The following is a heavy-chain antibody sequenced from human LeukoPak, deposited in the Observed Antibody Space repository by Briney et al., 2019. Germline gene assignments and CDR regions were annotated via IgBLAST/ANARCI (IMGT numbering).Heavy chain of an antibody. CDR1: GFTFSAYA. D-gene: IGHD3-16*01. V-gene: IGHV3-64D*09. CDR2: ISGNGGRI. CDR3: VKDGGSSGNYIPSYFDY. Sequence: GRSLRLSCSASGFTFSAYAMHWVRQAPGKGLGDVSGISGNGGRIYYADSVKGRFTISRDNSKNTLYLQMSSLRTEDTAVYYCVKDGGSSGNYIPSYFDYWGQGTLVTVSS. J-gene: IGHJ4*02.